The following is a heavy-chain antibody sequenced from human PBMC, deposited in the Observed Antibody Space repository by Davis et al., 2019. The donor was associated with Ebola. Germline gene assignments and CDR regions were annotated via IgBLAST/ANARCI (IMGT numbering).Heavy chain of an antibody. CDR1: GFTFNIFD. V-gene: IGHV3-30*02. J-gene: IGHJ4*02. D-gene: IGHD6-19*01. Sequence: PGGSLRLSCAASGFTFNIFDMHWVRQAPGRGLEWVAFVRSHGSDDHYADSVKGRFTISRDNSKNTLYLQMNSLRAEDTAVYYCAILVAEYSSGWVFDYWGQGTLVTVSS. CDR3: AILVAEYSSGWVFDY. CDR2: VRSHGSDD.